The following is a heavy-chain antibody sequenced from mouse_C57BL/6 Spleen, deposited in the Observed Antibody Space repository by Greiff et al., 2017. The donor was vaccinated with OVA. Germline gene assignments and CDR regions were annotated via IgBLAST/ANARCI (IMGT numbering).Heavy chain of an antibody. D-gene: IGHD1-3*01. CDR2: INPNYGTT. Sequence: VHVKQSGPELVKPGASVKISCKASGYSFTDYNMNWVKQSNGKSLEWIGVINPNYGTTSYNQKFKGKATLTVDQSSSTAYMQLNSLTSEDSAVYYCARSRSIYYYAMDYWGQGTSVTVSS. J-gene: IGHJ4*01. CDR3: ARSRSIYYYAMDY. V-gene: IGHV1-39*01. CDR1: GYSFTDYN.